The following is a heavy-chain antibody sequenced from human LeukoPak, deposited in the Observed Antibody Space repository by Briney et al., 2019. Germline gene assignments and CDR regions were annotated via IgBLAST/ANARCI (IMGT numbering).Heavy chain of an antibody. D-gene: IGHD6-19*01. J-gene: IGHJ4*02. Sequence: PGGSLRLSCAASGFTFGSYAMHWVRQAPGKGLEWVAVISYDGSNKYYADSVKGRFTISRDNSKNTLYLQMNSLRAEDTAVYYCARDYVAVAGVIDYWGQGTLVTVSS. V-gene: IGHV3-30-3*01. CDR3: ARDYVAVAGVIDY. CDR1: GFTFGSYA. CDR2: ISYDGSNK.